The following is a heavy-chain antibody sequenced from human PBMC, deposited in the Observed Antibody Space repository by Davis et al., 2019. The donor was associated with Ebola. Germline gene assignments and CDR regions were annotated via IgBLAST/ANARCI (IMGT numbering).Heavy chain of an antibody. Sequence: GESLKISCAASGFTFSGYWMSWVRQAPGKGLEWVANIKQDGSEKYYVDSVKGRFTISRDNAKNPLDLQMNNLRAEDTAVYYCARHSGKGYWGQGTLVTVSS. CDR1: GFTFSGYW. V-gene: IGHV3-7*03. CDR3: ARHSGKGY. J-gene: IGHJ4*02. D-gene: IGHD3-10*01. CDR2: IKQDGSEK.